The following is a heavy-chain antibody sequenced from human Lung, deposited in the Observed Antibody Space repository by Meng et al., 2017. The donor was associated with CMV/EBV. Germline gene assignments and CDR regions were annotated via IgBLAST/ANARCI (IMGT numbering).Heavy chain of an antibody. CDR3: ANQGVSSSRNRKNWFDP. Sequence: SVKVSCKASGCTFSSYAISWVRQAPGQGLEWMGGIISILGIANYTQKFQGRVTITADKSTSTAYMELSSLRSEDTAVDYGANQGVSSSRNRKNWFDPWGQGTLVTVSS. CDR2: IISILGIA. J-gene: IGHJ5*02. CDR1: GCTFSSYA. D-gene: IGHD6-6*01. V-gene: IGHV1-69*10.